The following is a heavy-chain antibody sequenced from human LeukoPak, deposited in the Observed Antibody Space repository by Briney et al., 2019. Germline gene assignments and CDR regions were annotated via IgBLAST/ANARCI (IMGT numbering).Heavy chain of an antibody. D-gene: IGHD3-22*01. CDR3: ARETPYDYYDSSGPTGGMDV. CDR1: GGTFSSYA. J-gene: IGHJ6*02. Sequence: ASVKVSCKASGGTFSSYAISWVRQAPGQGLEWMGGIIPIFGTANYAQKFQGRVTITTDESTSTAYMELSSLRSDDTAVYYCARETPYDYYDSSGPTGGMDVWGQGTTVTVSS. V-gene: IGHV1-69*05. CDR2: IIPIFGTA.